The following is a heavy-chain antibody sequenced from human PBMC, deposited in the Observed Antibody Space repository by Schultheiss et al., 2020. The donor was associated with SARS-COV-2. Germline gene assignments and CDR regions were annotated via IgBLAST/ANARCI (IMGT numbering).Heavy chain of an antibody. CDR2: ISSSSSYI. CDR3: ARGLTIRAGYGLFDY. J-gene: IGHJ4*02. D-gene: IGHD5-12*01. CDR1: GFTFSSYS. Sequence: GESLKISCAASGFTFSSYSMNWVRQAPGKGLEWVSSISSSSSYIYYADSVKGRFTISRDNAKNSLYLQMNSLRAEDTAVYYCARGLTIRAGYGLFDYWGQGTLVTVSS. V-gene: IGHV3-21*01.